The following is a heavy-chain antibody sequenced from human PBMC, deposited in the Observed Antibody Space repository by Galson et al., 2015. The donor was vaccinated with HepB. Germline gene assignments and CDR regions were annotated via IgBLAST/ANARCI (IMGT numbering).Heavy chain of an antibody. CDR2: IVVGSGNT. Sequence: SVKVSCKASGFTFTSSAVQWVRQARGQRLEWIGWIVVGSGNTNYAQKFQERVTITRDMSTSTAYMELSSLRSEDTAVYYCAAGEERELLRYYFDYWGQGTLVTVSS. J-gene: IGHJ4*02. CDR3: AAGEERELLRYYFDY. D-gene: IGHD3-10*01. V-gene: IGHV1-58*01. CDR1: GFTFTSSA.